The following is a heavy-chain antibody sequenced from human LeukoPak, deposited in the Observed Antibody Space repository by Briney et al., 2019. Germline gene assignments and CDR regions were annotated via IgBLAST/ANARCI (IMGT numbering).Heavy chain of an antibody. CDR3: ARDLAGYSYGYDY. Sequence: SETRCLTCTVPGGSISSYYWSWIRQPPGKGLKWIGYIYYSGSTNYNPSLKSRVTISVDTSKNQFSLKLSSVTAADTAVYYCARDLAGYSYGYDYWGQGTLVTVSS. J-gene: IGHJ4*02. CDR2: IYYSGST. V-gene: IGHV4-59*13. D-gene: IGHD5-18*01. CDR1: GGSISSYY.